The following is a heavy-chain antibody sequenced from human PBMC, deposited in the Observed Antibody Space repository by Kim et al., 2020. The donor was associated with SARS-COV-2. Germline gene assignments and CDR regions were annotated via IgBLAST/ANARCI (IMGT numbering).Heavy chain of an antibody. D-gene: IGHD1-20*01. CDR3: ARGRVTGTRWRVWYFDL. Sequence: SETLSLTCAVYGGSFSGYYWSWIRQPPGKGLEWIGEINHSGSTNYNPSLKSRVTISVDTSKNQFSLKLSSVTAADTAVYYCARGRVTGTRWRVWYFDLWGRGTLVTVSS. CDR2: INHSGST. J-gene: IGHJ2*01. CDR1: GGSFSGYY. V-gene: IGHV4-34*01.